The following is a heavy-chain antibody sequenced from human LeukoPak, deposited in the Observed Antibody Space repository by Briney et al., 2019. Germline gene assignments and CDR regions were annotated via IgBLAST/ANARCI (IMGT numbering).Heavy chain of an antibody. V-gene: IGHV4-59*01. CDR2: IYYSGST. J-gene: IGHJ5*02. CDR1: GGSISSYY. D-gene: IGHD3-9*01. CDR3: ARSGGGYDISP. Sequence: SETLSLTCTVSGGSISSYYWSWIRQPPGKGLKWIGYIYYSGSTNYNPSLKSRVTISVDTSKNQFSLKLSSVTAADTAVYYCARSGGGYDISPWGQGTLVTVSS.